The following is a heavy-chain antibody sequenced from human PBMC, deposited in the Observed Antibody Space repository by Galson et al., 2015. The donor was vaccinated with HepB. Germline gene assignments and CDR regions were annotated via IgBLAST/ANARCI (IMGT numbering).Heavy chain of an antibody. J-gene: IGHJ6*02. Sequence: SLRLSCAGSGFNFNDYGLHWVRQAPGKGLEWVSGIGWNNASVAYADSVKGRFTASRDNAKNSLYLQMNSLRAEDTALYYYAKDIGRYYDFWSGYGSTYDFGLDVWCQGTTVTVPS. V-gene: IGHV3-9*01. CDR2: IGWNNASV. CDR1: GFNFNDYG. CDR3: AKDIGRYYDFWSGYGSTYDFGLDV. D-gene: IGHD3-3*01.